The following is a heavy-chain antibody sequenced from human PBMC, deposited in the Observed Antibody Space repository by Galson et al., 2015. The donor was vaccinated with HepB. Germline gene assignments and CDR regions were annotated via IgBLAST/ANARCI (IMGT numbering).Heavy chain of an antibody. CDR3: ARSDPYYFDSSGLLDY. V-gene: IGHV1-2*02. CDR1: GYTLTGYY. D-gene: IGHD3-22*01. Sequence: SVKVSCKASGYTLTGYYIHWVRQAPGQGLEWLVWINPNSGGTTYAQKFQGRVTLTSDTSFNTAYLEVTRLGSDDTAVYYCARSDPYYFDSSGLLDYWGQGTLVTVSS. J-gene: IGHJ4*02. CDR2: INPNSGGT.